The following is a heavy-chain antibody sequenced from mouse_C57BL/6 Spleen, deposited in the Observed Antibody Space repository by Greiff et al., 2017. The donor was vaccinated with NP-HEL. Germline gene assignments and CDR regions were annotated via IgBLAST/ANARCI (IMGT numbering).Heavy chain of an antibody. CDR3: ARDYYGSSYFDV. CDR1: GYTFTSYW. CDR2: IDPSDSYT. Sequence: VQLQQPGAELVMPGASVKLSCKASGYTFTSYWMHWVKQRPGQGLEWIGEIDPSDSYTNYNQKFKGKSTLTVDKSSSTAYMQLSSLTSEDSAVFYCARDYYGSSYFDVWGTGTTVTVSS. J-gene: IGHJ1*03. D-gene: IGHD1-1*01. V-gene: IGHV1-69*01.